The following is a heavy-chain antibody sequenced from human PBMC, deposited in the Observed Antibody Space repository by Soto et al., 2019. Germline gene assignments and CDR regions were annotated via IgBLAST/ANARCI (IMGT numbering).Heavy chain of an antibody. D-gene: IGHD2-8*01. CDR3: ARGHSTDCSNGVCSFFYNHEMDV. CDR1: GYSFTDYH. CDR2: INPKSGGT. V-gene: IGHV1-2*04. Sequence: ASVKVSCKASGYSFTDYHIHWVRQAPGQGLEWLGRINPKSGGTSTAQKFQGWVTMTRDRSISTVYMELTRLRSDDTAVYFCARGHSTDCSNGVCSFFYNHEMDVWGQGATVTVSS. J-gene: IGHJ6*02.